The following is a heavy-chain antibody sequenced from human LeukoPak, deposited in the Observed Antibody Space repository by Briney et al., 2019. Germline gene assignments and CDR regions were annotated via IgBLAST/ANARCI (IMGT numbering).Heavy chain of an antibody. CDR1: GYTFTSYD. D-gene: IGHD3-16*02. Sequence: GASVKVSCKASGYTFTSYDINWVRQATGQGLEWTGWMNPNSGNTGYAQKFQGRVTMTRNTSISTAYMELSSLRSEDTAVYYCARGGRDYVWGSYRYRYWGQGTLVTVSS. CDR3: ARGGRDYVWGSYRYRY. V-gene: IGHV1-8*01. CDR2: MNPNSGNT. J-gene: IGHJ4*02.